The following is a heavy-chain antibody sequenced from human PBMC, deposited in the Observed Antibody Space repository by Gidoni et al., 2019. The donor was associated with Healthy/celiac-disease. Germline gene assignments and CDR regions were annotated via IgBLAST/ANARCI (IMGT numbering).Heavy chain of an antibody. D-gene: IGHD6-13*01. V-gene: IGHV1-69*06. CDR3: AREGIAAAGPLVYYYMDV. J-gene: IGHJ6*03. Sequence: QVQLVQSGAEVKKPGSSVKVSCKASGGTFSSYAISWVRQAPGQGLEWMGGIIPIFGTANYAQKFQGRVTITADKSTSTAYMELSSLRSEDTAVYYCAREGIAAAGPLVYYYMDVWGKGTTVTVSS. CDR1: GGTFSSYA. CDR2: IIPIFGTA.